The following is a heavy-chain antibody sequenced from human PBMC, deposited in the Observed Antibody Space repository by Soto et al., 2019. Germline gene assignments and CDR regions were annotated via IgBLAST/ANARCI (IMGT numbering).Heavy chain of an antibody. CDR3: GDILTGDTDY. Sequence: PSETLSLTCTVSGGSISSSSYYWGWIRQPPGKGLEWIGSIYYSGSTYYNPSLKNRVTISVDTSKNQFSLKLSSVTAADTAVYYCGDILTGDTDYWGQGTLVTVSS. D-gene: IGHD3-9*01. CDR1: GGSISSSSYY. V-gene: IGHV4-39*01. J-gene: IGHJ4*02. CDR2: IYYSGST.